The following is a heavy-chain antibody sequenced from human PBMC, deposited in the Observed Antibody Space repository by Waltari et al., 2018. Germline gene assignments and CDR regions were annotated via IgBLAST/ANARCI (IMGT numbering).Heavy chain of an antibody. CDR1: VYPFTDSY. V-gene: IGHV1-69-2*01. Sequence: ELQLVQSWAEVNKPVPSLKFPYQVSVYPFTDSYTHWVQQAPGKGLEWMGLVDPEDGETIHAEKFQGRVTITADTSTYTAYMELSSLRSEDTAVYYCATGGRRYSPFDYWGQGTLVTVSS. CDR3: ATGGRRYSPFDY. D-gene: IGHD6-13*01. CDR2: VDPEDGET. J-gene: IGHJ4*02.